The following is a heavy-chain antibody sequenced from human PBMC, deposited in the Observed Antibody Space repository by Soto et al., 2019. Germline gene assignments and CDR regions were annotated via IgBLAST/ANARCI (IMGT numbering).Heavy chain of an antibody. J-gene: IGHJ6*02. CDR1: GFTFSSYA. D-gene: IGHD1-26*01. CDR2: ISYDGSNK. Sequence: AGGSLRLSCAASGFTFSSYAMHWVRQAPGKGLEWVAVISYDGSNKYYADSVKGRFTISRDNSKNTLYLQMNSLRAEDTAVYYCARDGKWELLFGYYYYGMDVWGQGTTVTVSS. CDR3: ARDGKWELLFGYYYYGMDV. V-gene: IGHV3-30-3*01.